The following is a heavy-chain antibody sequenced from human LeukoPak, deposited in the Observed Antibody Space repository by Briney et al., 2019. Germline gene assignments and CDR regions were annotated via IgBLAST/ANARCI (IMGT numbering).Heavy chain of an antibody. CDR2: INHSGST. D-gene: IGHD6-19*01. Sequence: SETLSLTCAVYGGSFSGYYWSWIRQPPGKGLEWIGEINHSGSTNYNPSLKSRVTISVDTSKNQFSLKLSSVTAADTAVYYCARRSFGTTRSGWYTIGGPNYFDYWGQGTPVTVSS. J-gene: IGHJ4*02. CDR1: GGSFSGYY. CDR3: ARRSFGTTRSGWYTIGGPNYFDY. V-gene: IGHV4-34*01.